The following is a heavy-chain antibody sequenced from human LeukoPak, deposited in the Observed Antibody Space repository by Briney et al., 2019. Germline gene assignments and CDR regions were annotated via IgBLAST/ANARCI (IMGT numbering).Heavy chain of an antibody. CDR3: ARTQLDLDGFDI. CDR1: GFTFSSYA. CDR2: ISGSGGST. J-gene: IGHJ3*02. V-gene: IGHV3-23*01. Sequence: GGSLRLSCAASGFTFSSYAMSWVRQAPGKGLEWVSAISGSGGSTYYADSVKGRFTISRDNARNSLYLQMNSLRGEDTAVYYCARTQLDLDGFDIWGQGTTVTVSS. D-gene: IGHD1-1*01.